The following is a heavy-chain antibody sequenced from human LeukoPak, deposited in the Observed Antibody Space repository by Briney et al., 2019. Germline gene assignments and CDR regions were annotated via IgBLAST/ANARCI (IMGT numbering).Heavy chain of an antibody. CDR3: ASDRGQPGDYYYGMDV. CDR2: IKQDGSEK. D-gene: IGHD3-10*01. Sequence: PGGSLRLSCAAAGFTFSSDWMSWVRQAPGKGREWVANIKQDGSEKYYVDSVKGRFTISRDNAKNSLYLQMNSLRAEHTAVYYCASDRGQPGDYYYGMDVWGQGPTVTVSS. J-gene: IGHJ6*02. V-gene: IGHV3-7*01. CDR1: GFTFSSDW.